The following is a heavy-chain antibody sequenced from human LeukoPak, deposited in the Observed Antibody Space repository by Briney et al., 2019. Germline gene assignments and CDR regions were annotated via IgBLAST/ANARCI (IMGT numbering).Heavy chain of an antibody. Sequence: SVKVSCKASGYTLASYAISWVRQAPGQGLEWMGRIIPILGIANYAQKFQGRVTITADKSTSTAYMELSSLRSEDTAVYYCASAHLGIIDYWGQGTLVTVSS. V-gene: IGHV1-69*04. J-gene: IGHJ4*02. CDR2: IIPILGIA. D-gene: IGHD1-20*01. CDR3: ASAHLGIIDY. CDR1: GYTLASYA.